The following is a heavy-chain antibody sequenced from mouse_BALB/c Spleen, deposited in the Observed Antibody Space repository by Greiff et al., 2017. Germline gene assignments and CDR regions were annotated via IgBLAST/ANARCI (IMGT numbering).Heavy chain of an antibody. CDR3: ARPEGNYPYYFDY. Sequence: EVKLVESGGGLVQPGGSLKLSCAASGFDFSRYWMSWVRQAPGKGLEWIGEINPDSSTINYTPSLKDKFIISRDNAKNTLYLQMSKVRSEDTALYYCARPEGNYPYYFDYWGQGTTLTVSS. J-gene: IGHJ2*01. CDR1: GFDFSRYW. D-gene: IGHD2-1*01. CDR2: INPDSSTI. V-gene: IGHV4-1*02.